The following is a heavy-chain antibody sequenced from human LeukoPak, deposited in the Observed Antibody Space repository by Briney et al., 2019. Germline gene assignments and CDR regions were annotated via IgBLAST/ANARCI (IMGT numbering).Heavy chain of an antibody. V-gene: IGHV3-21*01. CDR1: GFTFSSYS. Sequence: PGGSLRLSCAASGFTFSSYSMNWVRQAPGKGLEWVSSISSSSSYIYYADSVKGRFTISRDNAKNSLYLQMNSLRAEDTAVYYCARDQTGSYNLGSKEFDIWGQGTMVTVSS. CDR2: ISSSSSYI. CDR3: ARDQTGSYNLGSKEFDI. D-gene: IGHD1-26*01. J-gene: IGHJ3*02.